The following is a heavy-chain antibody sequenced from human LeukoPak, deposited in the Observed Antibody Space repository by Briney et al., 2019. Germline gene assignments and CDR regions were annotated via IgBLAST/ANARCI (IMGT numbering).Heavy chain of an antibody. D-gene: IGHD6-13*01. J-gene: IGHJ6*03. Sequence: GASVNVSCKVSGYTLTELSMHWVRQAPGKGLEWMGGFDPEDGETIYAQKFQGRVTMTEDTSTDTAYMELSSLRSEDTAVYYCATDGRIAAAGTRYYYYYMDVWGKGTTVTVSS. V-gene: IGHV1-24*01. CDR2: FDPEDGET. CDR1: GYTLTELS. CDR3: ATDGRIAAAGTRYYYYYMDV.